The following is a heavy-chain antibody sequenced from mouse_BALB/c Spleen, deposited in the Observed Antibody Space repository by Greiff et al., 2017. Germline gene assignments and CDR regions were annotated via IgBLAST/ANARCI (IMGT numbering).Heavy chain of an antibody. V-gene: IGHV3-6*02. J-gene: IGHJ2*01. CDR1: GYSITSGYY. D-gene: IGHD2-14*01. CDR3: ARGGIRVRRDYFDY. Sequence: DVQLQESGPGLVKPSQSLSLTCSVTGYSITSGYYWNWIRQFPGNKLEWMGYISYDGSNNYNPSLKNRISITRDTSKNQFFLKLNSVTTEDTATYYCARGGIRVRRDYFDYWGQGTTLTVSS. CDR2: ISYDGSN.